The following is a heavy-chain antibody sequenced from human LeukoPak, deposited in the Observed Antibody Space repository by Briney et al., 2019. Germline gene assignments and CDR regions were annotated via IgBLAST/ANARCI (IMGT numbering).Heavy chain of an antibody. V-gene: IGHV3-30*18. J-gene: IGHJ4*02. CDR3: AKDPRYFDWLPPYYFDY. CDR2: ISYDGSNK. Sequence: GGSLRVSCAASGFTFSSYGMHWVRQAPGKGLEWGAVISYDGSNKYYAGSVKGRFTISRDNSKNPLYLQMNRLRAEDTAVYYCAKDPRYFDWLPPYYFDYWGQGTLVTVSS. CDR1: GFTFSSYG. D-gene: IGHD3-9*01.